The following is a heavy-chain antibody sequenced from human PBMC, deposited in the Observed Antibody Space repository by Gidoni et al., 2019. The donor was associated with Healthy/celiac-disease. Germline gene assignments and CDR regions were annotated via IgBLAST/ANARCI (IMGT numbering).Heavy chain of an antibody. CDR3: ARQEIGGADGHDAFDI. D-gene: IGHD3-16*01. CDR1: GYSLTSYW. J-gene: IGHJ3*02. V-gene: IGHV5-51*01. CDR2: IYPGDSDT. Sequence: EVQLVQSGAEVKKPGESLKSACKGSGYSLTSYWIGWVRQMPGKGLEWMGIIYPGDSDTRYSPSFQGQVTISADKSISTAYLQWSSLKASDTAMHYCARQEIGGADGHDAFDIWGQGTMVTVSS.